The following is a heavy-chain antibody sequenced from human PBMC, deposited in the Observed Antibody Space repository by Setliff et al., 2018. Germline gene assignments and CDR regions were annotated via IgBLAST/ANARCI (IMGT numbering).Heavy chain of an antibody. CDR3: ARSYCSGGGCYSELLY. CDR2: VYPGDSDT. CDR1: GYTFFNYW. Sequence: PGESLKISCQASGYTFFNYWIDWVRQMPGKGLEWMGMVYPGDSDTKYSPSSEGRVTISVDKSTNTAYLQWTSLRASDTAMYYCARSYCSGGGCYSELLYWGQGTQVTVSS. D-gene: IGHD2-15*01. V-gene: IGHV5-51*01. J-gene: IGHJ4*02.